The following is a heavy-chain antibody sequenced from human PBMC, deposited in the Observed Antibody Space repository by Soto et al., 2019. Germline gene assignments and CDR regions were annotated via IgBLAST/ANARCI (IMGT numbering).Heavy chain of an antibody. CDR2: ISYDGSNK. CDR3: ESERRYCSGGSCYSPFDY. J-gene: IGHJ4*02. D-gene: IGHD2-15*01. CDR1: GFTFSSYG. Sequence: QVQLVESGGGVVQPGRSLRLSCAASGFTFSSYGMHWVRQAPGKGLEWVAVISYDGSNKYYADSVKGRFTISRDNSKNTLYLQMNSLRAEDTAVYYCESERRYCSGGSCYSPFDYWGQGTLVTVSS. V-gene: IGHV3-30*03.